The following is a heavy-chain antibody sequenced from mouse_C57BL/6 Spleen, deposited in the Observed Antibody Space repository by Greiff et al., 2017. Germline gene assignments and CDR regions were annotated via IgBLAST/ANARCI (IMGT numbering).Heavy chain of an antibody. CDR3: ARGTAQADY. Sequence: VQLQQPGAELVRPGSSVKLSCKASGYTFTSYWMHWVKQRPIQGLEWIGNIDPSDSETHYNQKFKDKATLTVDKSSSTAYMQLSSLTYEDSAVYYCARGTAQADYWGQGTTLTVSS. CDR1: GYTFTSYW. D-gene: IGHD3-2*02. CDR2: IDPSDSET. V-gene: IGHV1-52*01. J-gene: IGHJ2*01.